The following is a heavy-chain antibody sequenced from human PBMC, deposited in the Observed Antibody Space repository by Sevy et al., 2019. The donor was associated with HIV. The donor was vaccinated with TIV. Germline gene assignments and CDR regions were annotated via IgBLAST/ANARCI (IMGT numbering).Heavy chain of an antibody. CDR3: ARHMISITIFGVILRGPIDY. CDR1: GGSISSSSYY. V-gene: IGHV4-39*01. J-gene: IGHJ4*02. CDR2: IYYSGST. Sequence: SETLSLTCTVSGGSISSSSYYWGWIRQPPGKGLEWIGSIYYSGSTYYNPSLKSRVTISVDTSKNQFSLMLSSVTAADTAVYYCARHMISITIFGVILRGPIDYWGQGTLVTVSS. D-gene: IGHD3-3*01.